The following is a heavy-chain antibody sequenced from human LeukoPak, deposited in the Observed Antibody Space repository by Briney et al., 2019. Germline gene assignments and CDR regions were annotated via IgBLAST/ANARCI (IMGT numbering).Heavy chain of an antibody. CDR3: AKQDYDSSGYYGSSYAFDI. CDR1: GFTFSSYA. D-gene: IGHD3-22*01. Sequence: PGGSLRLSRAASGFTFSSYAMHWDRQAPGKGLEWVSAISGSGGSTYYADSVKGRFTISRDNSKNTLYLQMNSLRAEDTAVYYCAKQDYDSSGYYGSSYAFDIWGQGTMVTVSS. V-gene: IGHV3-23*01. J-gene: IGHJ3*02. CDR2: ISGSGGST.